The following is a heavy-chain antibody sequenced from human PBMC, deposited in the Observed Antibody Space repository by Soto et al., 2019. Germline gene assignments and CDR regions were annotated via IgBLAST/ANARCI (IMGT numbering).Heavy chain of an antibody. V-gene: IGHV1-8*01. CDR1: GYTFTSYN. D-gene: IGHD3-16*02. J-gene: IGHJ6*02. Sequence: QVQLVQSGAEVKKPGASVKVSCKASGYTFTSYNFNWVRQATGQGLEWMGWMNPDTGNTGYGEKFQGRVTMTRDTSISTAYMELTSLKSEDTAVYYCARQWELSGYYYGMDVWGQGTTVTVSS. CDR3: ARQWELSGYYYGMDV. CDR2: MNPDTGNT.